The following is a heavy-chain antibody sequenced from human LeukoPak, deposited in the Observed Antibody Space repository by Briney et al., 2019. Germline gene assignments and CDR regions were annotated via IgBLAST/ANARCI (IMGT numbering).Heavy chain of an antibody. D-gene: IGHD4-17*01. J-gene: IGHJ4*02. CDR3: ARDTTVTPFDY. CDR1: GGTFSSYA. V-gene: IGHV1-69*13. Sequence: GASVKVSCKASGGTFSSYAISWVRQAPGQGLEWMGGIIPIFGAANYAQKFQGRVTITADESTSTAYMELSSLRSEDTAVYYCARDTTVTPFDYWGQGTLVTVSS. CDR2: IIPIFGAA.